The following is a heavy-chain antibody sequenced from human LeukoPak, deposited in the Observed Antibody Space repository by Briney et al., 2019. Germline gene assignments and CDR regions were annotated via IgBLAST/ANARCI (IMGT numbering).Heavy chain of an antibody. D-gene: IGHD6-13*01. V-gene: IGHV3-9*01. CDR1: GFTFDDYA. Sequence: GGSLRLSCAASGFTFDDYAMHWVRQALGKGLEWVSGISWNGGSIGYADSVKGRFTISRDNAKNSLYLQMNSLRAEDTALYYCAKVRIAAAGRDAFDIWGHGTLVTVSS. CDR2: ISWNGGSI. CDR3: AKVRIAAAGRDAFDI. J-gene: IGHJ3*02.